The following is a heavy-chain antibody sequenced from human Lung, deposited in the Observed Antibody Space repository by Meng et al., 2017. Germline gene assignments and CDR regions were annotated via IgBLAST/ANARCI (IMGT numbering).Heavy chain of an antibody. CDR1: GDSITRTQW. J-gene: IGHJ4*02. CDR2: ISHSGST. V-gene: IGHV4-4*03. D-gene: IGHD1-7*01. Sequence: LQESGPSLVQPPGTLSLACAVSGDSITRTQWWSWLRQTPGKGLEWIGEISHSGSTVYRPSLQGRVSISLDKSNNEFSLKLTSVTAADTAVYYCARETLRELGLFHYWGQGILVTVSS. CDR3: ARETLRELGLFHY.